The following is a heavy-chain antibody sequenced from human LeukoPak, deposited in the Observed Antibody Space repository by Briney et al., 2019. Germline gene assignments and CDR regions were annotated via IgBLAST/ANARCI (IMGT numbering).Heavy chain of an antibody. CDR1: GFTFSSYW. CDR2: INSDGNTT. CDR3: ARRGAVAGTVDY. V-gene: IGHV3-74*01. J-gene: IGHJ4*02. D-gene: IGHD6-19*01. Sequence: GGSLRLSCAASGFTFSSYWMRWVRQAPGKGLVWVSRINSDGNTTNYADSVKGRFTISRDNAKNTLYLQMNSLRAEDTSVYYCARRGAVAGTVDYWGQGTLVTVSS.